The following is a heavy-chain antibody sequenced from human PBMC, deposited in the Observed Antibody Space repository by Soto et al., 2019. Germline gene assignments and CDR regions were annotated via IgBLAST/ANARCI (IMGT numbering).Heavy chain of an antibody. CDR2: IYHSGST. D-gene: IGHD2-15*01. CDR3: ASQVIVVVVAPTGPVGFDP. CDR1: GYSINSGYY. Sequence: KPSETLSLTCAVSGYSINSGYYWGWIRQPPGKGLEWIGSIYHSGSTYYNPSLKSRVTISVDTSKNQFSLKLSSVTAADTAVYYCASQVIVVVVAPTGPVGFDPWGQGTLVTVSS. J-gene: IGHJ5*02. V-gene: IGHV4-38-2*01.